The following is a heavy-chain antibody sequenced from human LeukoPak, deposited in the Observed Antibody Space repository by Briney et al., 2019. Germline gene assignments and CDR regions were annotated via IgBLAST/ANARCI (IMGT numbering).Heavy chain of an antibody. D-gene: IGHD6-6*01. Sequence: SETLSLTCTVSGGSISSHDWTWIRQPAGKGLEWIGRIYISGSPNYNPSLKSRVTMSVDTSKNQFSLKLTSVTAADTAVYYCARAATDYSSSNWFDPWGQGTLVTVSS. CDR2: IYISGSP. V-gene: IGHV4-4*07. CDR3: ARAATDYSSSNWFDP. CDR1: GGSISSHD. J-gene: IGHJ5*02.